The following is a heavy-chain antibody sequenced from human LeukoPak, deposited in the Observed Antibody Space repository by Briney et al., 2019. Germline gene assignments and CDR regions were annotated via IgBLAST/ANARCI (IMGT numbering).Heavy chain of an antibody. D-gene: IGHD2-2*01. J-gene: IGHJ4*02. CDR2: INPSGGST. Sequence: ASVKVSCKASGYTFTSHYMHWVRQAPGQGLEWMGIINPSGGSTSYAQKFQGRVTMTRDMSTSTVYMELSSLRSEDTAVYYCASPLGYCSSTSCSEDFDYWGQGTLVTVS. V-gene: IGHV1-46*01. CDR1: GYTFTSHY. CDR3: ASPLGYCSSTSCSEDFDY.